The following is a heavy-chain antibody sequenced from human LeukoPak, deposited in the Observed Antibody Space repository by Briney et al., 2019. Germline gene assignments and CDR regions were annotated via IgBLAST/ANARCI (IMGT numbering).Heavy chain of an antibody. D-gene: IGHD3-10*01. CDR2: IYYSGST. V-gene: IGHV4-59*12. CDR1: GGSITSYY. J-gene: IGHJ4*02. CDR3: ARRATGVNPFDY. Sequence: PSETLSLTCTVSGGSITSYYWSWIRQPPGKGLEWIGYIYYSGSTNYNPSLKSRVTISVDTSKNQFSLKLSSVTAADTAVYYCARRATGVNPFDYWGQGTLVTVSS.